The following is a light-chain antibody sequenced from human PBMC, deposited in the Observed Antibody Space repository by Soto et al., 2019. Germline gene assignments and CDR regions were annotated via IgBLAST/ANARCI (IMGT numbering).Light chain of an antibody. CDR1: RSVTSNY. CDR3: QNQDT. V-gene: IGKV3-20*01. J-gene: IGKJ2*01. Sequence: LVLTQSPGTLSLSPGERATLSCRASRSVTSNYLAWYQQRPGQGPRLLIYGASNKATGIPDRFSGSGSGTDFTLTVSRLEPEDVAVYYCQNQDTFGQGTKLESK. CDR2: GAS.